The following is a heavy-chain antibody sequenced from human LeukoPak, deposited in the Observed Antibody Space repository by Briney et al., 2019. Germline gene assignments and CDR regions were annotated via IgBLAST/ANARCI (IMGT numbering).Heavy chain of an antibody. D-gene: IGHD3-22*01. J-gene: IGHJ4*02. CDR1: GYTFTNYY. Sequence: ASVXVSCKASGYTFTNYYMHWVRQAPGQGLEWMGIINPSGGTTSHAQNFQGRVTMTRDTSTSTVYMELSSLRSEDTALYYCARSYYYDSSGYYPPFYDYWGQGTRVTVSS. CDR3: ARSYYYDSSGYYPPFYDY. V-gene: IGHV1-46*01. CDR2: INPSGGTT.